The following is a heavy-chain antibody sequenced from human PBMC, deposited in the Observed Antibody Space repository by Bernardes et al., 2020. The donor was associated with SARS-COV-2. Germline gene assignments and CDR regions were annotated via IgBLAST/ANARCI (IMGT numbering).Heavy chain of an antibody. V-gene: IGHV4-30-4*01. CDR3: ARRPSTENYYYYMDV. Sequence: SETLSLTCTVSGGSISSGYSYWSWIRQPPGKGLEWIGYIYYSGSTYYNPSLKSRVTISVDTSKNQFSLKLSSVTAADTAVYYCARRPSTENYYYYMDVWGKGTTVTVSS. CDR2: IYYSGST. D-gene: IGHD4-4*01. J-gene: IGHJ6*03. CDR1: GGSISSGYSY.